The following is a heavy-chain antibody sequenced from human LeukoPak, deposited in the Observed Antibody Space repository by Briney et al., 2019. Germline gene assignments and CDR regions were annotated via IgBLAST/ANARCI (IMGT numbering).Heavy chain of an antibody. CDR1: GFTFSNYV. J-gene: IGHJ4*02. CDR3: ARGGTGHYYASGTYYQSYYFDY. Sequence: GGSLRLSCAASGFTFSNYVMQWVRQTPGKGLEGVALIAHDGSNKYYADSVKGRFSISRDNSKNTLYLQMNSLRPEDTAVYYCARGGTGHYYASGTYYQSYYFDYWGQGSLVTVSS. D-gene: IGHD3-10*01. V-gene: IGHV3-30*03. CDR2: IAHDGSNK.